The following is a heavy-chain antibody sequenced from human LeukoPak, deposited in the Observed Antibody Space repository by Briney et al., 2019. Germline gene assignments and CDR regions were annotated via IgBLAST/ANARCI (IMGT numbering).Heavy chain of an antibody. CDR3: ARYYGGNSNFDY. CDR2: ISYSGST. D-gene: IGHD4-23*01. J-gene: IGHJ4*02. V-gene: IGHV4-30-4*01. Sequence: SETLSLTCTVSGGSISSGAHYWSWVRQPPGKGLESIGYISYSGSTYYNPSLKSRVTISIDTSKSQFSLKLSSVTAADTAVYYCARYYGGNSNFDYWGQGTLVTVSS. CDR1: GGSISSGAHY.